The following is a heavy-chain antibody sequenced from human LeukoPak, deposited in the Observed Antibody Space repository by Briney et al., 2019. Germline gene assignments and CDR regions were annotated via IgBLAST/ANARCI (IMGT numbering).Heavy chain of an antibody. CDR1: GFTFSSYW. V-gene: IGHV4-4*02. D-gene: IGHD2-2*01. CDR2: IYYSGST. Sequence: GSLRLSCVASGFTFSSYWMTWVRQPPGKGLEWIGTIYYSGSTYYNPSLKSRVTISVDMSKNQFSLKLTSVTAADTAVYYCAKDGPSTHYYYYYMDVWGKGTTVTISS. CDR3: AKDGPSTHYYYYYMDV. J-gene: IGHJ6*03.